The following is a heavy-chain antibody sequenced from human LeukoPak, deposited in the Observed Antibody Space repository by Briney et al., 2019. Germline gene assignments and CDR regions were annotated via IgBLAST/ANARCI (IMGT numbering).Heavy chain of an antibody. J-gene: IGHJ4*02. Sequence: SETLSLTCTVSGRSISSYYWSWIRQPPGKGLEWIGYIFYNGSTNYNPSLKSRVTISVDTSKNQFSLKLSSVTAADTAVYYCARGELYSYGVFDYWGQGTLVTVSS. D-gene: IGHD5-18*01. CDR2: IFYNGST. CDR3: ARGELYSYGVFDY. CDR1: GRSISSYY. V-gene: IGHV4-59*08.